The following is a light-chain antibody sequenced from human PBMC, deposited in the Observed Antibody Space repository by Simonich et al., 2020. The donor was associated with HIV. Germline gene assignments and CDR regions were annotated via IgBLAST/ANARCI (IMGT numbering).Light chain of an antibody. V-gene: IGKV1-39*01. Sequence: DIQMTQSPSTLSASVGDRVTITCRASQSFSSYLNWYQQKPGKAPELLIYTASNLQSGVPSRFSGSGSGTDFTLTISSLQPGDFATYYCQQSYSTPTFGGGTKVEIK. CDR2: TAS. CDR3: QQSYSTPT. J-gene: IGKJ4*01. CDR1: QSFSSY.